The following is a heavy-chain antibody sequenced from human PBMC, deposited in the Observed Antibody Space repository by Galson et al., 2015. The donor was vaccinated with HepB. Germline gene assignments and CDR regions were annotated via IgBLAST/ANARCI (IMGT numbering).Heavy chain of an antibody. Sequence: ETLSLTCTVSGGSISSYYWSWIRQPPGKGLEWIGYIYYSGSTNYNPSLKSRVTISVDTSKNQFSLKLSSVTAADTAVYYCARGPPVITDDAFDIWGQGTMVTVSS. CDR3: ARGPPVITDDAFDI. V-gene: IGHV4-59*08. J-gene: IGHJ3*02. D-gene: IGHD3-22*01. CDR2: IYYSGST. CDR1: GGSISSYY.